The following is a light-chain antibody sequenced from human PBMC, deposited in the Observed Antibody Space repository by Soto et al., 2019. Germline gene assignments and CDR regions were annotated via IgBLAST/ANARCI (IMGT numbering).Light chain of an antibody. J-gene: IGKJ1*01. V-gene: IGKV3-20*01. Sequence: EIVLTQSPGTLSLSPGERATLSCRASQSVSSSYLAWYQQKPGQAPRLLSYGASIRATGIPDRFSGSGSGADFTLSISTLEPEDFAVYYCQQHGSSPRTFGQGTKVEIK. CDR3: QQHGSSPRT. CDR2: GAS. CDR1: QSVSSSY.